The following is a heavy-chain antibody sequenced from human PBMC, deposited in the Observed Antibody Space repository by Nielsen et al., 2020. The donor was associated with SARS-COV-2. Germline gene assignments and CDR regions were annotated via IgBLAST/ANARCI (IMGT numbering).Heavy chain of an antibody. D-gene: IGHD3-10*01. V-gene: IGHV3-21*04. CDR1: GFAFSNYT. CDR3: ARQRDEIWFGEFD. J-gene: IGHJ4*02. Sequence: GESLKISCEASGFAFSNYTLTWVRQAPGKGLEWVSSISASGTYMYYSDSLRGRFTISRDNSKNTLYLQMNSLRAEDTAVYYCARQRDEIWFGEFDWGQGTLVTVSS. CDR2: ISASGTYM.